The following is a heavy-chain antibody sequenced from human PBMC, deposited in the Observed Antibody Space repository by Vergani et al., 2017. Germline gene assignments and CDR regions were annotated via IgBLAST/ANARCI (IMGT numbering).Heavy chain of an antibody. CDR3: AKEARGGWYYFDY. D-gene: IGHD6-19*01. V-gene: IGHV3-33*06. J-gene: IGHJ4*02. CDR1: GFTFSSYG. Sequence: VQLLESGGGLVQPGRSLRLSCAASGFTFSSYGMHWVRQAPGKGLEWVAVIWYDGSNKYYADSVKGRFTISRDNSKNTLYLQMNSLRAEDTAVYYCAKEARGGWYYFDYWGQGTLVTVSS. CDR2: IWYDGSNK.